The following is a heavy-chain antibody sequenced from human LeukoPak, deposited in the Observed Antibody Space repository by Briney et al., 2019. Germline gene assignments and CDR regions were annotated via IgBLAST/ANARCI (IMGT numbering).Heavy chain of an antibody. CDR2: ISPSGSTK. D-gene: IGHD6-19*01. CDR3: TKLAVASADS. J-gene: IGHJ4*02. CDR1: GFSFSSYE. V-gene: IGHV3-48*03. Sequence: GGSLRLSCAASGFSFSSYEMNWVRQAPGKGLEWVSNISPSGSTKYYADSVKGRFTVSRDNAKNSLYLQMNSLRAGYTGVYYCTKLAVASADSWGQGTLVTVSS.